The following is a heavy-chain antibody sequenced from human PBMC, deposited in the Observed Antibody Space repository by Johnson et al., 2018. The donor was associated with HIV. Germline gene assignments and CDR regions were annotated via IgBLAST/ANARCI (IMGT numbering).Heavy chain of an antibody. CDR1: GSTLSNYG. CDR3: AREAYYARAFDM. D-gene: IGHD3-3*01. CDR2: IWHDGSNK. V-gene: IGHV3-30*19. J-gene: IGHJ3*02. Sequence: QVQLVESGGGVVQPGRSLRLSCAASGSTLSNYGMHWVRQAPGKGREWVAVIWHDGSNKYYADYVKGRFTISRDNSKNTLYLQMNSLRAEDTAIYYCAREAYYARAFDMWGQGTMVTVSS.